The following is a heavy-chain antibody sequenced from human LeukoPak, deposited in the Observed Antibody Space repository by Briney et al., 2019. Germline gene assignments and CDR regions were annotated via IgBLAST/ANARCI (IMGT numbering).Heavy chain of an antibody. D-gene: IGHD2-15*01. CDR2: IYYSGST. Sequence: SETLSLTCTVSGGSISSYYWSWIRQPPGKGLEWIGYIYYSGSTNYNPSLKSRVTISVDTSKNQFSLKLSSVTAADTAVYYCARALGYCSGGSCYPFDYWGQGTLVTVSS. CDR1: GGSISSYY. V-gene: IGHV4-59*01. J-gene: IGHJ4*02. CDR3: ARALGYCSGGSCYPFDY.